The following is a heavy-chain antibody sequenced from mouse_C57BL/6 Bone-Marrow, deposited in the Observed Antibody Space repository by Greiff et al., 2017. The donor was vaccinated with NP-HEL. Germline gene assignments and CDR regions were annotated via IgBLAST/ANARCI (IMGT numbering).Heavy chain of an antibody. CDR1: GYTFTDHT. D-gene: IGHD2-4*01. CDR3: ARSFDYDVNYAMDY. V-gene: IGHV1-78*01. J-gene: IGHJ4*01. Sequence: VQLQQSDAELVKPGASVKISCKVSGYTFTDHTIHWMKQRPEQGLEWIGYIYPRDGSTKYNEKFKGKATLTAAKSSSTAYMQLNSLTSEEYACYFCARSFDYDVNYAMDYWGQGTSVTVSS. CDR2: IYPRDGST.